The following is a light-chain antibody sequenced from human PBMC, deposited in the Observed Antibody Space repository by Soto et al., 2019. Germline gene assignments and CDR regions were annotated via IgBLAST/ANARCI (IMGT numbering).Light chain of an antibody. J-gene: IGKJ2*02. Sequence: AIQLTQSPSSLSASVGDRVTITCRASQGISSALAWYHQKPGKAPKLLIYDASSLESGVPSRFSGSGSGTDFTFTISSLQPEDFATYYCQQLNSYLCTFGQGTKVDIK. V-gene: IGKV1-13*02. CDR1: QGISSA. CDR2: DAS. CDR3: QQLNSYLCT.